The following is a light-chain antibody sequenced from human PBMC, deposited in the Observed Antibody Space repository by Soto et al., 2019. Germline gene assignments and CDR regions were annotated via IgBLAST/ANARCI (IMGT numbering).Light chain of an antibody. V-gene: IGKV1-5*01. CDR3: QQYNVYPHT. CDR2: DAS. Sequence: DIQMTQSPSTLSASVGDRVTITCRASESLSTWLAWYQQKPGKAPNLLIFDASSLESGVPSRFSGSGYGTEFTLTISSLQPDDFATYYCQQYNVYPHTFGQGTKPEIK. CDR1: ESLSTW. J-gene: IGKJ2*01.